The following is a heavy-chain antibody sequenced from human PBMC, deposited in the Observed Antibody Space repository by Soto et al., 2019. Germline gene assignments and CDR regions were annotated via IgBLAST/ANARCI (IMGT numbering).Heavy chain of an antibody. CDR3: ARVFSHAVTPHYFDY. Sequence: PGVSLSLSCAASGFTFSSYSMNWVRQAPGKGLEWVSSISSSSSYIYYADSVKGRFTISRDNAKNSLHLQMNSLRAEDTAVYYCARVFSHAVTPHYFDYWGQGTLVTVSS. V-gene: IGHV3-21*01. CDR2: ISSSSSYI. J-gene: IGHJ4*02. CDR1: GFTFSSYS. D-gene: IGHD5-18*01.